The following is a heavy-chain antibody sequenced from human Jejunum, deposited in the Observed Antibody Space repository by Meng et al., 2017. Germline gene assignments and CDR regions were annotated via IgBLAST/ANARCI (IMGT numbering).Heavy chain of an antibody. D-gene: IGHD7-27*01. V-gene: IGHV3-15*01. CDR3: TTIYWGY. CDR2: IKSNKDGETA. CDR1: GFAFTNAW. Sequence: VQLVESGGGLVKPGGSLRLSCAASGFAFTNAWMSWVRQAPGKGLEWVGRIKSNKDGETADYAAPVKGRFTISRDDSKNTLYLQMSSLKTEDTAVYYCTTIYWGYWGQGTLVTVSS. J-gene: IGHJ4*02.